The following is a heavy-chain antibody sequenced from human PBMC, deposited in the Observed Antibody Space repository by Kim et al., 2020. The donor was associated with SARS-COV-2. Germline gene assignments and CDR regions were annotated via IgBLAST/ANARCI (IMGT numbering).Heavy chain of an antibody. D-gene: IGHD2-8*01. Sequence: SETLSLTCAVYGGSFSGYYWSWIRQPPGKGLEWIGEINHSGSTNYNPSLKSRVTISVDTSKNQFSLKLSSVTAADTAVYYCARGRPYCTNGVCYTSGAQLLSFDYWGQGTLVTVSS. V-gene: IGHV4-34*01. CDR2: INHSGST. CDR1: GGSFSGYY. J-gene: IGHJ4*02. CDR3: ARGRPYCTNGVCYTSGAQLLSFDY.